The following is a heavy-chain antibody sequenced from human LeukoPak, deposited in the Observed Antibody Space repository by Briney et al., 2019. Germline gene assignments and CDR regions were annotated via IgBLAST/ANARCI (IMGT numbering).Heavy chain of an antibody. V-gene: IGHV6-1*01. CDR3: SRDLVVAGGCNAFDI. J-gene: IGHJ3*02. CDR2: TYYRSRWFY. Sequence: NPSQTLSLTCVISGDSVSSYIAAWTWLSQSPAIGLEWQGRTYYRSRWFYEYAVPVKGRITINLDTSKNQLSLEINAVIPEDSAVYCCSRDLVVAGGCNAFDIWGEGTMVTVSS. D-gene: IGHD2-15*01. CDR1: GDSVSSYIAA.